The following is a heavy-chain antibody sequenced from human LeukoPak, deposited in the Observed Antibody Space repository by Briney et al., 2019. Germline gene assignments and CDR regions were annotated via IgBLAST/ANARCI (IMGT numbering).Heavy chain of an antibody. V-gene: IGHV4-38-2*02. Sequence: SETLSLTCTVTAYSISSGYYWGWIRQPPGKGVECIGGVYHSGGTVYNPSLKSRVTMSADTSKNQLSLKLKSVTAPDTAVYHFARLWGSGQGTGAGPIDYWGQGTLVTVPP. D-gene: IGHD3-16*01. CDR1: AYSISSGYY. CDR2: VYHSGGT. J-gene: IGHJ4*02. CDR3: ARLWGSGQGTGAGPIDY.